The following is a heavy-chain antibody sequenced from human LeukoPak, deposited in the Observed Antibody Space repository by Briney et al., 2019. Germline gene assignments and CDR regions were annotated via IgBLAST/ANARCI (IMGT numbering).Heavy chain of an antibody. J-gene: IGHJ4*02. V-gene: IGHV5-51*01. CDR3: ARRQGCSSTSCPPDY. CDR2: FYPGDSDT. Sequence: GESLKISCKGSGYSFASFWIAWVRQMPGEGLEWMGIFYPGDSDTRYTPSFQGQVTMSADKSINTAYLQWSSLKASDTAMYYCARRQGCSSTSCPPDYWGQGTLVTVSP. CDR1: GYSFASFW. D-gene: IGHD2-2*01.